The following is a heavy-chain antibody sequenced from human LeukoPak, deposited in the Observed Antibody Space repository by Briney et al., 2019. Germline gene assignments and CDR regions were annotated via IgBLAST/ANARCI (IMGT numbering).Heavy chain of an antibody. CDR1: GFTVSSNY. Sequence: GGSLRLSCAASGFTVSSNYMSWVRQAPGKGLEWVSVIYSGGSTYYADSVKGRFTISRDNSKNTLYLQMNSLRAEDTAVYYCASSNPHDAFDIWGQGTMVTVSS. D-gene: IGHD4-11*01. V-gene: IGHV3-53*01. CDR3: ASSNPHDAFDI. J-gene: IGHJ3*02. CDR2: IYSGGST.